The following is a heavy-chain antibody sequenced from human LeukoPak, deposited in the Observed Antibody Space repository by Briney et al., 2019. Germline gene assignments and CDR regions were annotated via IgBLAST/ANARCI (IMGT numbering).Heavy chain of an antibody. J-gene: IGHJ4*02. Sequence: GGSLRLSCAASGFTFSNDNMNWVRRAPGKGLEWVSSISSSSRYIYYADSVKGRFTISRDNANNSLYLQMNSLRAEDTTVYYCARGDSGGMDYWGQGTLVTVSS. CDR3: ARGDSGGMDY. D-gene: IGHD3-16*01. CDR1: GFTFSNDN. V-gene: IGHV3-21*01. CDR2: ISSSSRYI.